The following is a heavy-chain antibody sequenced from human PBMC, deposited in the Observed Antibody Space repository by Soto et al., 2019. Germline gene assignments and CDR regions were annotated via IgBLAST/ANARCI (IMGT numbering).Heavy chain of an antibody. Sequence: ASVKVSCKASGYTFTSYYMHWVRQAPGQGLEWMGIINPSGGSTSYAQKFQGRVTMTRDTSTSTVYMELSSLRSEDTAVYYCARAISGITIFGVVIPQLPTQKNWYDPWGQGTLVPVS. CDR2: INPSGGST. CDR1: GYTFTSYY. CDR3: ARAISGITIFGVVIPQLPTQKNWYDP. J-gene: IGHJ5*02. V-gene: IGHV1-46*01. D-gene: IGHD3-3*01.